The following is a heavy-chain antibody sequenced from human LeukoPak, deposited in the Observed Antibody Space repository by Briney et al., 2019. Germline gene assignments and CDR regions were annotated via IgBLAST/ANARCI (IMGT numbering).Heavy chain of an antibody. CDR3: AKVLSKGELLTYFDY. Sequence: PGGSLRPSCAASGFTFSSYAMSWVRQAPGKGLEWVSAISGSGGSTYYADSVKGRFTISRDNSKNTLYLQMNSLRAEDTAVYYCAKVLSKGELLTYFDYWGQGTLVTVSS. CDR2: ISGSGGST. V-gene: IGHV3-23*01. J-gene: IGHJ4*02. D-gene: IGHD1-26*01. CDR1: GFTFSSYA.